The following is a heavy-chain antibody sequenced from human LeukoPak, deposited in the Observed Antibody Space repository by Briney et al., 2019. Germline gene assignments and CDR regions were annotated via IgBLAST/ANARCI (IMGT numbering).Heavy chain of an antibody. Sequence: SETLSLTCAVSGGSISSYYWSWIRQPPGKGLEWIGYIYYSGSTNYNPSLKSRVTISVDTSKNQFSLKLSSVTAADTAVYYCARGVGFDPWGQGTLVTVSS. CDR2: IYYSGST. CDR1: GGSISSYY. CDR3: ARGVGFDP. V-gene: IGHV4-59*08. D-gene: IGHD2-15*01. J-gene: IGHJ5*02.